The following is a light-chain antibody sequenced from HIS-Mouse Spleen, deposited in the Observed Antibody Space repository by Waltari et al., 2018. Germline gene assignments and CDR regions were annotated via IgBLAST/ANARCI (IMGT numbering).Light chain of an antibody. Sequence: SYELTQPPSVSVSPGQTASITCSGDNLGDKYACWSQQKPGQSPVLVIYQASKRPSGIPERFSGSNSGNTATLTISGTQAMDEADYYCQAWDSSTVVFGGGTKLTVL. CDR3: QAWDSSTVV. CDR2: QAS. J-gene: IGLJ2*01. CDR1: NLGDKY. V-gene: IGLV3-1*01.